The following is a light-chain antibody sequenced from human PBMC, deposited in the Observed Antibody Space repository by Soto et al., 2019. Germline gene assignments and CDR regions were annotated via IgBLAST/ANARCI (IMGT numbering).Light chain of an antibody. V-gene: IGLV2-23*02. CDR1: SSDVGSYNL. Sequence: QSALTQPASVSGSPGQSITISCPGTSSDVGSYNLVSWYQQHPGKAPKLMIYEISERPSGVSNRFSGSKSGNTASLTISGLQAEDEANYYCCSYAGDTTYVFGTGTKVTVL. CDR3: CSYAGDTTYV. CDR2: EIS. J-gene: IGLJ1*01.